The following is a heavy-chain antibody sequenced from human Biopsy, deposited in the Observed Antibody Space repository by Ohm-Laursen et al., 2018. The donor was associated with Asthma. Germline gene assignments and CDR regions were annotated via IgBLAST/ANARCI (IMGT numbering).Heavy chain of an antibody. CDR2: ISYDGRNT. J-gene: IGHJ4*02. V-gene: IGHV3-30*04. CDR1: GFTFDNYT. CDR3: ARGDSSNWSHYYFDY. D-gene: IGHD3-22*01. Sequence: SLRLSCSASGFTFDNYTMHWVRQAPGKGLEWVTIISYDGRNTYYADSVEGRFTISRDNSKNTLFLQMSSLRPEDTAVYYCARGDSSNWSHYYFDYWGQGTLVTVSS.